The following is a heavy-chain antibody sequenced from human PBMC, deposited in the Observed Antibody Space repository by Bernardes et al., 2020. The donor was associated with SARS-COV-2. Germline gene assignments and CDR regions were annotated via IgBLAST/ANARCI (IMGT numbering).Heavy chain of an antibody. Sequence: GGSLRLSCAASGFTFSDYYMSWIRQAPGKGLEWVSYISNSGTTIYYADSVKGRFTISRDNAKKSLYLQMNSLRAEDTAVYYCARDRRFHTVAGYGMDVWGQGTTVTVSS. CDR1: GFTFSDYY. J-gene: IGHJ6*02. D-gene: IGHD3-16*01. CDR2: ISNSGTTI. V-gene: IGHV3-11*01. CDR3: ARDRRFHTVAGYGMDV.